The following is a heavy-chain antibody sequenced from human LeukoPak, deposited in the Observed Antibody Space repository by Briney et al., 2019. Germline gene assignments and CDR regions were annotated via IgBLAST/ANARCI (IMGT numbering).Heavy chain of an antibody. J-gene: IGHJ5*02. D-gene: IGHD6-19*01. Sequence: GGSLRLSCAASGFTFSSYDMSWVRQAPGKGLEWVSAISGSGGSTYYADSVKGRFTISRDNSKNTLYLQMNSLRAEDTAVYYCAKDLAGGWYVDWFDPWGQGTLVTVSS. CDR1: GFTFSSYD. CDR3: AKDLAGGWYVDWFDP. CDR2: ISGSGGST. V-gene: IGHV3-23*01.